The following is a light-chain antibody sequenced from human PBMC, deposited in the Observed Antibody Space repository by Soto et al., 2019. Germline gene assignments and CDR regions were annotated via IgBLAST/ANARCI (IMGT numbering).Light chain of an antibody. CDR3: AAWDDSLNGDV. V-gene: IGLV1-44*01. J-gene: IGLJ1*01. CDR1: SSNIGSNT. CDR2: SNN. Sequence: QSVLTQPPSASGTPGQRVTISCSGSSSNIGSNTVNWYQQLQGTAPKLLIYSNNQRPSGVPDRFSGSKSGTSASLAISGLQSEDEADYYCAAWDDSLNGDVFGTGTKLTVL.